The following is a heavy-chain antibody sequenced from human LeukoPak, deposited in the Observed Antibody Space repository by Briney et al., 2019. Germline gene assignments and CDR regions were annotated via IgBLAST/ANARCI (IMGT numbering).Heavy chain of an antibody. Sequence: GRSLRLSCAASGFTFSSYGMHWVRQAPGKGLEWVAVIWYDGSNKYYADSVKGRFTISRDNSKHTLYLQMNSLRAEGTAVYYCAKDVRFPSVGVIRAFDHTMDVWGKGTTVTVSS. J-gene: IGHJ6*04. CDR2: IWYDGSNK. CDR3: AKDVRFPSVGVIRAFDHTMDV. CDR1: GFTFSSYG. V-gene: IGHV3-33*06. D-gene: IGHD2-21*01.